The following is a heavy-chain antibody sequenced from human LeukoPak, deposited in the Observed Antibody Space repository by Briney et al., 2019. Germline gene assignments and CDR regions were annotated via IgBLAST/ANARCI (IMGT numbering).Heavy chain of an antibody. Sequence: GGSLRLSCAASGFTFSRFAMHWVRQAPGKGLEWVAVMSYDGTKENYADSVKGRFTISRDNSKSTLYLQMSSLTTEDTAVYYCSRDGDVVGESFDHWGQGTLVTVSS. D-gene: IGHD2-21*01. V-gene: IGHV3-30*15. CDR1: GFTFSRFA. CDR3: SRDGDVVGESFDH. CDR2: MSYDGTKE. J-gene: IGHJ4*02.